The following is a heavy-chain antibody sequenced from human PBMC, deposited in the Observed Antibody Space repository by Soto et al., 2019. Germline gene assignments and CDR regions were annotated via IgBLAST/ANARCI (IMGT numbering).Heavy chain of an antibody. J-gene: IGHJ6*03. V-gene: IGHV4-34*01. CDR1: GRPFRGYY. CDR3: ARVWAEGQDGFGEFLDYYYYMDV. Sequence: SQTLSLTYANYGRPFRGYYSSWIRETPWDGLEWIGEINHSGSTNYNPSLKSRVTISVDTSKNQFSLKLSSVTAADTAVYYCARVWAEGQDGFGEFLDYYYYMDVWGKGTTVS. D-gene: IGHD3-10*01. CDR2: INHSGST.